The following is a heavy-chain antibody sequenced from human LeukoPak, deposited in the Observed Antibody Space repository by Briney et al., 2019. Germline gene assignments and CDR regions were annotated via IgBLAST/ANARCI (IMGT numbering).Heavy chain of an antibody. CDR1: GYTFTSYD. CDR2: MNPNSGNT. J-gene: IGHJ4*02. V-gene: IGHV1-8*01. Sequence: ASVKVSCKASGYTFTSYDINWVRQATEQGLEWMGWMNPNSGNTGYAQKFQGRVTMTRNTSISTAYMELSSLRSEDTAVYYCARFYYDSSGYYSNFDYWGQGTLVIVSS. D-gene: IGHD3-22*01. CDR3: ARFYYDSSGYYSNFDY.